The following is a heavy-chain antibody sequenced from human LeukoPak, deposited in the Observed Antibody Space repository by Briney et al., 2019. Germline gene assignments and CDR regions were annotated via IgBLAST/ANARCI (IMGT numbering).Heavy chain of an antibody. Sequence: SVKVSCKASGGTFSSYAISWVRQAPGQGLEWMGGIIPIFGTANYAQKFQGRVTITTDESTSTAYMELSSLRSDDTAVYYCARDGSGYYSDAFDIWGQGTMVTVSS. D-gene: IGHD3-22*01. CDR1: GGTFSSYA. CDR2: IIPIFGTA. V-gene: IGHV1-69*05. CDR3: ARDGSGYYSDAFDI. J-gene: IGHJ3*02.